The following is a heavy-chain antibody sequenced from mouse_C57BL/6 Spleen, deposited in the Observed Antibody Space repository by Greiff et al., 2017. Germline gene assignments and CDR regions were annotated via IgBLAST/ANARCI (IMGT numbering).Heavy chain of an antibody. CDR3: ANPHYDYDNGHYSMDD. CDR2: IWGDGST. V-gene: IGHV2-3*01. D-gene: IGHD2-4*01. CDR1: GFSLTSYG. Sequence: QVQLTESGPGLVAPSQSLSITCTVSGFSLTSYGVSWVRQPPGKGLAWLGVIWGDGSTNYHSALISRLSISKDNSKCQVFLKLNSLQTDYTATYYCANPHYDYDNGHYSMDDWGQGTSVTVSS. J-gene: IGHJ4*01.